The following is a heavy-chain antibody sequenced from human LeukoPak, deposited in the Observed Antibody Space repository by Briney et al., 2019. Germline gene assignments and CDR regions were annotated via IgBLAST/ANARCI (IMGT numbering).Heavy chain of an antibody. J-gene: IGHJ4*02. CDR1: GYTFTNYG. D-gene: IGHD3-22*01. V-gene: IGHV1-18*01. CDR3: ARVGYSYDSSGYYGFDY. CDR2: ISAYTGNT. Sequence: ASVKVSCKASGYTFTNYGISWVRQAPGQGLEWMGWISAYTGNTNYAQNFQGRVTMTTDTSTSTAFMELRSLRSDDTAVYYCARVGYSYDSSGYYGFDYWGQGTLVTVSS.